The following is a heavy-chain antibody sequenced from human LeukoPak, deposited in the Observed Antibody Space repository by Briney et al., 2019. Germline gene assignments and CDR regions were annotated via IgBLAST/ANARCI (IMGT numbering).Heavy chain of an antibody. CDR1: GYTLTELS. CDR3: ATAPTDFYSGSVYFDY. CDR2: FDPEDGET. Sequence: GASVKVSCKVSGYTLTELSMHWVRQAPGEGLEWMGGFDPEDGETIYAQKFQGRVTMTEDTSTDTAYMELSSLRSEDTAVYYCATAPTDFYSGSVYFDYWGQGTLVIVSS. J-gene: IGHJ4*02. D-gene: IGHD1-26*01. V-gene: IGHV1-24*01.